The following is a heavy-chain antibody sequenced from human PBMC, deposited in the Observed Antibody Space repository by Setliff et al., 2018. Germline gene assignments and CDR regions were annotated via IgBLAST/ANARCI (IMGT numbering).Heavy chain of an antibody. D-gene: IGHD3-22*01. CDR3: ARDRQAGTYSSDSRGYHSLDC. J-gene: IGHJ4*02. CDR1: GYNFASNG. CDR2: ISAYNGKT. V-gene: IGHV1-18*01. Sequence: ASVKVSCKTSGYNFASNGISWVRQAPGQGLEWMGWISAYNGKTDYAQKLQGRVTMTTDTSTNTAYMELRSLTSDDTAVYYCARDRQAGTYSSDSRGYHSLDCWGQGTLVTVSS.